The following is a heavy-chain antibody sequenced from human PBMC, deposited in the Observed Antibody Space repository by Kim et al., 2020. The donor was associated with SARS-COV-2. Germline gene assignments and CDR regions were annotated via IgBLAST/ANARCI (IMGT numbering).Heavy chain of an antibody. V-gene: IGHV1-69*13. CDR3: ARDGRDWGSCSGGRCYHYYFET. CDR1: GGTFSNYA. J-gene: IGHJ4*02. CDR2: NIPIFETT. Sequence: SVKVSCKASGGTFSNYAINWVRQAPGQGLEWMGGNIPIFETTNYAQKFQGRVTITADESTSTAYMELSSLTSEDTAVYYCARDGRDWGSCSGGRCYHYYFETWGQGTLVTVSS. D-gene: IGHD2-15*01.